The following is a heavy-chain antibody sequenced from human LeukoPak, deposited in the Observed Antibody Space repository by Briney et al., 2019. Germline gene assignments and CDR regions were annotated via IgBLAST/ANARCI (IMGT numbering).Heavy chain of an antibody. CDR3: ARGPDYYGSGSYYKRKGYFDY. CDR1: GGSFSGYY. V-gene: IGHV4-34*01. CDR2: INQSGST. J-gene: IGHJ4*02. D-gene: IGHD3-10*01. Sequence: SETLSLTCAVYGGSFSGYYWSWIRQPPEKGLEWIGEINQSGSTNYNPSLKSRVTTSVDTSKNQFSLKLSSVTAADTAVYYCARGPDYYGSGSYYKRKGYFDYWGQGTLVTVSS.